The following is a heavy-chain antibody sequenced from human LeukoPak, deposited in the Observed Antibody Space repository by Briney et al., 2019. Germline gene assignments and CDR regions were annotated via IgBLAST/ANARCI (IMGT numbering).Heavy chain of an antibody. V-gene: IGHV3-53*05. CDR2: IYSGGNT. CDR1: GFTVSSNY. Sequence: GGSLRLSCAASGFTVSSNYMSWVRQAPGKGLEWVSVIYSGGNTYYADSVKGRFTISRDTSKNTLYLQMNSLRAEDTAVYYCARDKIVPHFDYWGQGTLVTVSS. J-gene: IGHJ4*02. D-gene: IGHD2-15*01. CDR3: ARDKIVPHFDY.